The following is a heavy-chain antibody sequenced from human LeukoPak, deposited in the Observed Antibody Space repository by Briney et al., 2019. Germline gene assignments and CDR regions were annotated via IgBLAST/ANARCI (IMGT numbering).Heavy chain of an antibody. CDR1: GGSIRSGGYY. CDR3: ARAPYCSSISCPSDWFDA. CDR2: IYYSGST. D-gene: IGHD2-2*01. Sequence: PSQTLSLTCTVSGGSIRSGGYYWSWIRQHPGKGLEWIGYIYYSGSTYYNPSLKSRVTISVDTSKNQFSLKLSSVTAADTAVYYCARAPYCSSISCPSDWFDAWGQGTLVTVSS. V-gene: IGHV4-31*03. J-gene: IGHJ5*02.